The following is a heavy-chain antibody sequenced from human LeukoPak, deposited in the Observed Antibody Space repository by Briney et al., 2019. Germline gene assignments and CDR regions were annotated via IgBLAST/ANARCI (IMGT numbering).Heavy chain of an antibody. J-gene: IGHJ3*02. CDR1: GYTFTSYD. CDR2: MNPNSGNT. Sequence: GASVKVSCKASGYTFTSYDINWVRQASGQGLEWMGWMNPNSGNTGYAQKFQGRVTITRNTSISTAYMELSSLRSEDTAVYYCARVKGSGSDDAFDIWGQGTMVTVSS. V-gene: IGHV1-8*03. CDR3: ARVKGSGSDDAFDI. D-gene: IGHD3-22*01.